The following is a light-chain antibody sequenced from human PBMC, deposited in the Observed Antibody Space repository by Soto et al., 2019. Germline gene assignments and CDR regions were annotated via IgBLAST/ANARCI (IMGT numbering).Light chain of an antibody. CDR2: RAS. CDR3: QQYSSNSA. V-gene: IGKV3-15*01. CDR1: QTIYSN. Sequence: IVMTQSPATLSVSPGERATLSFRAGQTIYSNVAWYQQRPGQAPRLLIYRASTRATGVPARFSGSGSGTEFTLTISGLQPDDFATYYCQQYSSNSAFGPGTKVDIK. J-gene: IGKJ1*01.